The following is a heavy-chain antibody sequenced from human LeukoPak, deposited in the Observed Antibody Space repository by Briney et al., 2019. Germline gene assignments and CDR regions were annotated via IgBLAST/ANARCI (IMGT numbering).Heavy chain of an antibody. CDR1: GGSISSSSYY. Sequence: SETLSLTCTVSGGSISSSSYYWGWIRQPPGKGLEWIGSIYYSGSTYYNPSLKSRVTISVDTSKNQFSLKLSSVTAADTAVYYCARGRYQFADYYYYYMDVWGKGTTATVSS. J-gene: IGHJ6*03. CDR2: IYYSGST. CDR3: ARGRYQFADYYYYYMDV. D-gene: IGHD2-2*01. V-gene: IGHV4-39*07.